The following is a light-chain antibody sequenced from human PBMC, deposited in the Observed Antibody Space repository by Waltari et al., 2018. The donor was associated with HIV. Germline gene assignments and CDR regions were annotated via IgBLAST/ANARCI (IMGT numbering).Light chain of an antibody. V-gene: IGLV3-25*03. CDR2: KDT. Sequence: SSDLTQSPSLSVSPGQTAKITCSGDVLAKQFAFWYHRKPGQAPLLLIYKDTERPSKIPERFSASTSGTTVTLTINGVRAEDEAEYFCQSADTSGTSVLFGGGTTLTVL. CDR3: QSADTSGTSVL. J-gene: IGLJ2*01. CDR1: VLAKQF.